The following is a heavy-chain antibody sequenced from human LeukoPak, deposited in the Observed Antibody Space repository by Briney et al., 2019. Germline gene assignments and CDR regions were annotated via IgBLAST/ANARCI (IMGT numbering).Heavy chain of an antibody. D-gene: IGHD3-22*01. CDR1: GGSISSYY. CDR2: IYYSGST. CDR3: ARDSDSSGLDFDY. Sequence: SETLSLTCTVSGGSISSYYWSWIRQPPGKGLEWVGYIYYSGSTNYNPSLKSRVTISVDTSKNQFSLKLSSVTAADTAVYYCARDSDSSGLDFDYWGQGTLVTVSS. J-gene: IGHJ4*02. V-gene: IGHV4-59*01.